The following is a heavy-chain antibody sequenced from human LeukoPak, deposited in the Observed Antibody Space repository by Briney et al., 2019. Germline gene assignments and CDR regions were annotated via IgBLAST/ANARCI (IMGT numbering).Heavy chain of an antibody. CDR1: GFTFSSHA. J-gene: IGHJ5*02. D-gene: IGHD2-2*01. CDR2: ISSSGSTI. V-gene: IGHV3-48*04. CDR3: ARVRPGTNFDP. Sequence: GGSLRLSCAASGFTFSSHAMSWVRQAPGKGLEWVSYISSSGSTICYADSVKGRFTISRDNAKNSLYLQMNSLRAEDTAVYYCARVRPGTNFDPWGQGTLVTVSS.